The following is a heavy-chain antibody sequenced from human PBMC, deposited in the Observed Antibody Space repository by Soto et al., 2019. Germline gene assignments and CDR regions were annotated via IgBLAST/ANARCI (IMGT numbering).Heavy chain of an antibody. Sequence: SVKVSCKASGGTFSSYAIGWVRQAPGQGLEWMGGIIPIFGTANYAQKFQGRVTITADESTSTAYMELSSLRSEDTAVYYCARGQGPGYYDSSGYAFDYWGQGTLVTVSS. CDR3: ARGQGPGYYDSSGYAFDY. CDR2: IIPIFGTA. V-gene: IGHV1-69*13. CDR1: GGTFSSYA. J-gene: IGHJ4*02. D-gene: IGHD3-22*01.